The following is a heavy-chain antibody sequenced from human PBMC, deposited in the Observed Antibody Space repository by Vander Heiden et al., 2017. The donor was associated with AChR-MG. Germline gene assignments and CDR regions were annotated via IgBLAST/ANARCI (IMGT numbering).Heavy chain of an antibody. CDR3: ARIFSGYLGY. Sequence: EVQLVESGGGLVKPGGSLRLSWAASGFTCSSYSMNGVRQAPVKGLEWVSSISSSSSYIYYADSVKGRFTISRDNAKNSLYLQMNSLRAEDTAVYYCARIFSGYLGYWGQGTLVTVSS. J-gene: IGHJ4*02. V-gene: IGHV3-21*01. CDR1: GFTCSSYS. D-gene: IGHD1-26*01. CDR2: ISSSSSYI.